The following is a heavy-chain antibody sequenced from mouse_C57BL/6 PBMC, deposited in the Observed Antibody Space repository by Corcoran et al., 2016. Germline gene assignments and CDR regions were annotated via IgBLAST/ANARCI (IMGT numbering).Heavy chain of an antibody. J-gene: IGHJ3*01. Sequence: QIQLVQSGPELKKPGETVKISCKASGYTFTTYGMSWVKQAPGKGLKWMGWINTYSGVPTYADDFKGRFAFSLETSASTAYLQINNRKNEDTATYFCARFKPLWDGYYWFAYWGQGTLVAVSA. D-gene: IGHD2-3*01. CDR2: INTYSGVP. CDR3: ARFKPLWDGYYWFAY. CDR1: GYTFTTYG. V-gene: IGHV9-3*01.